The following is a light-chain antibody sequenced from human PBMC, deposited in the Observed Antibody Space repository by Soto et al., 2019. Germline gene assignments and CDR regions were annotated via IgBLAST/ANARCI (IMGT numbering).Light chain of an antibody. CDR1: QSVSSN. V-gene: IGKV3-15*01. CDR2: GAS. J-gene: IGKJ4*01. Sequence: EIVMTQSPATLSVSPGERATLSCRASQSVSSNLAWYQPKPGQAPRLLIYGASTRATGSPAKFSGSGSGTEFTLTISSPQSEDFAVYYCQQYNNWPLTFGGGTKVEFK. CDR3: QQYNNWPLT.